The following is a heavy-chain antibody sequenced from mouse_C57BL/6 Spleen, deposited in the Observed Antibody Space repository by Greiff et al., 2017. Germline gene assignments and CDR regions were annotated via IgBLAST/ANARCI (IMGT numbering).Heavy chain of an antibody. V-gene: IGHV5-16*01. D-gene: IGHD1-1*01. CDR1: GFTFSDYY. CDR3: ASDYYGSYYYYAMDY. J-gene: IGHJ4*01. CDR2: INYDGSST. Sequence: EVKVVESEGGLVQPGSSMKFSCTASGFTFSDYYMAWVRQVPDKGLEWVANINYDGSSTYYLDSLQSRFIISRDHAKNILYLQMRSLKSEDPATYYCASDYYGSYYYYAMDYRGQGASVTVSS.